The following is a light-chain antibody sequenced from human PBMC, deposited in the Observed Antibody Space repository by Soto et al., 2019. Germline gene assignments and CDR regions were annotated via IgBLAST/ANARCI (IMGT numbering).Light chain of an antibody. CDR2: GAS. Sequence: EIVMTQSPVTLSVSPGERATLSCRASQPVATNLAWYQQKPGQAPRLLIYGASTRATGIPARFSGSGSGTEFTLTISSLQSDDFVVYYCQQYTTWPPWTFGQGTKVDFK. CDR3: QQYTTWPPWT. V-gene: IGKV3-15*01. J-gene: IGKJ1*01. CDR1: QPVATN.